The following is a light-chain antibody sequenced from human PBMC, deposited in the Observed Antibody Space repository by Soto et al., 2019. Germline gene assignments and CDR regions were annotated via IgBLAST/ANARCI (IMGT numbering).Light chain of an antibody. CDR1: QSINSW. CDR3: QQYDTYPHA. V-gene: IGKV1-5*03. Sequence: DIQLTQSPSTLSASVGDRVTITCRASQSINSWLAWYQQRPGKAPKPLIYKASSLQSGVPSRFSGSGSGTEFTLTISRLQPDDFATYDCQQYDTYPHAFGQGTKLEIK. J-gene: IGKJ2*01. CDR2: KAS.